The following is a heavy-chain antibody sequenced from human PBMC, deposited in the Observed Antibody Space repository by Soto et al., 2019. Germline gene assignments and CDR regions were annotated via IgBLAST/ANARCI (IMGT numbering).Heavy chain of an antibody. Sequence: GGSLRLSCVASGFTFSTDWMSWVRQAPGKGLEWVATIKQDGSEKYYVDSVRGRFTVSRDNAKNSLYLEMSSLRAEDTAVYYCARGDYFDRRFDYWGQGTLVTVSS. CDR2: IKQDGSEK. D-gene: IGHD3-22*01. V-gene: IGHV3-7*03. CDR3: ARGDYFDRRFDY. J-gene: IGHJ4*02. CDR1: GFTFSTDW.